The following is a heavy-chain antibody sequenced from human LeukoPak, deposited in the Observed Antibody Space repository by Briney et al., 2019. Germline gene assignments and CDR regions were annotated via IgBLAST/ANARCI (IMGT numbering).Heavy chain of an antibody. J-gene: IGHJ6*03. CDR1: GGSISSYY. CDR2: IYYSGST. Sequence: PSETLSLTCTVSGGSISSYYWSWIRQPPGKGLEWIGSIYYSGSTYYNPSLKSRVTISVDTSKNQFSLKLSSVTAADTAVYYCARHLQYSYYYYMDVWGQGTTVTVSS. V-gene: IGHV4-59*05. D-gene: IGHD3-3*02. CDR3: ARHLQYSYYYYMDV.